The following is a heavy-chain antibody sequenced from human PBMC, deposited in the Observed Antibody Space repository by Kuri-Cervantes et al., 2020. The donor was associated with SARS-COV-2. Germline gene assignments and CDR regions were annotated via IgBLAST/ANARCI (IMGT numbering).Heavy chain of an antibody. CDR2: ISYDGSNK. CDR3: AKDGTYYDFWSGYLGDRMGDGYYYMDV. Sequence: GGSLRLSCAASGFTFSSYAMHWVRQAPGKGLEWVAVISYDGSNKYYADSVKGRFTISRDNSKNTLYLQMNSLRAEDTAVYYCAKDGTYYDFWSGYLGDRMGDGYYYMDVWGKGTTVTVSS. CDR1: GFTFSSYA. V-gene: IGHV3-30-3*01. D-gene: IGHD3-3*01. J-gene: IGHJ6*03.